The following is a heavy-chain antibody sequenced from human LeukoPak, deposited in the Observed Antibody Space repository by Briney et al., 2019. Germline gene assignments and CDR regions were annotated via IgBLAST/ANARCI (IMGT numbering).Heavy chain of an antibody. CDR1: GFSLRNHG. J-gene: IGHJ4*02. CDR3: AKDVRFLEWSLDS. D-gene: IGHD3-3*01. V-gene: IGHV3-30*18. CDR2: ISYEGSNQ. Sequence: GRSLRLSCAASGFSLRNHGMHWVRQAPGRGLESMAFISYEGSNQYYAESVKGRFSISRDNSKNTMYLQINSLKTEDTGVYHCAKDVRFLEWSLDSWGQGTQVIVSS.